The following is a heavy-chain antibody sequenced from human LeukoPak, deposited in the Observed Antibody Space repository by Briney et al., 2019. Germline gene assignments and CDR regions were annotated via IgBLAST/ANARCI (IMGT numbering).Heavy chain of an antibody. Sequence: GGSLRLSCAASGFTFSSYAMHWVRQAPGKGLEWVAVISYDGSNKNFADSVKGRFTVSRDNSKHTLYLHMNSLRSDDTAMYYCATGGKFDFWSGYHIDNWGQGTLVTVSS. CDR1: GFTFSSYA. D-gene: IGHD3-3*01. J-gene: IGHJ4*02. V-gene: IGHV3-30*04. CDR3: ATGGKFDFWSGYHIDN. CDR2: ISYDGSNK.